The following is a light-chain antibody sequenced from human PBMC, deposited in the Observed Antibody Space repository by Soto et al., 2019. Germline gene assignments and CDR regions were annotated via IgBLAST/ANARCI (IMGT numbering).Light chain of an antibody. CDR3: QQYNNWPPSIT. J-gene: IGKJ5*01. CDR1: QSVSSN. Sequence: EIVMTQSPATLSMSPGERATPSCRASQSVSSNLAWYQQKPGQAPRLLIYGASTRATGIPARFSGSGSGTEFSLTISSLQSEDFAVYYCQQYNNWPPSITFGQGTRLEIK. CDR2: GAS. V-gene: IGKV3-15*01.